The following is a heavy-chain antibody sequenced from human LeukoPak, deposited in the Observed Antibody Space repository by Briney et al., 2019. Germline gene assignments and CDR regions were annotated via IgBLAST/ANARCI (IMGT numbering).Heavy chain of an antibody. Sequence: GGSLRLSCAASGFTFSGSAMHWVRQASGKGLEWVGRIRSKANGYATAYAASVKGRFTISGDDSKNTAYLQMNSLKAEDTAVYYCTRFRSPYGDYAPYYYGRDVWGQGTTVTVSS. CDR2: IRSKANGYAT. V-gene: IGHV3-73*01. CDR1: GFTFSGSA. D-gene: IGHD4-17*01. J-gene: IGHJ6*02. CDR3: TRFRSPYGDYAPYYYGRDV.